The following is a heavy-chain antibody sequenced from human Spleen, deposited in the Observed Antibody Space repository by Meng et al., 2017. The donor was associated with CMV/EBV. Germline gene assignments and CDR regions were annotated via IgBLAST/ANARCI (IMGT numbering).Heavy chain of an antibody. V-gene: IGHV1-2*02. CDR1: GYTFTGYY. Sequence: KVSCKASGYTFTGYYMHWVRQAPGQGLEWMGWINPNSGGTNYAQNLQGRVTMTTDTSTSTGYMELRSLSSDDTAVYYCARGPWESMDYWGQGTLVTVSS. D-gene: IGHD1-26*01. J-gene: IGHJ4*02. CDR2: INPNSGGT. CDR3: ARGPWESMDY.